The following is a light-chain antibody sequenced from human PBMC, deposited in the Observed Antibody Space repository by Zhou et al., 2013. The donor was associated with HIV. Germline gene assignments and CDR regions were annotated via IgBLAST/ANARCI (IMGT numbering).Light chain of an antibody. J-gene: IGKJ4*01. Sequence: DIQMTQSPSSLSASVGDRVTISCRASQGINNNLAWFQQKPGKTPKSLIYATSTLQNETPLRFSGSGSGTDFTLTISNLQPEDFATYYCQQYDRSPLTFGGGTEGGDQ. V-gene: IGKV1-16*01. CDR3: QQYDRSPLT. CDR1: QGINNN. CDR2: ATS.